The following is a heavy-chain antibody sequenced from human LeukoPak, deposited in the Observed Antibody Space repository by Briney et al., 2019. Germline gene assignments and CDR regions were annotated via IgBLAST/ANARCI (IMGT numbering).Heavy chain of an antibody. CDR1: GASISSGTYY. CDR2: IYYSVNT. J-gene: IGHJ4*02. V-gene: IGHV4-39*01. CDR3: ARQFDS. Sequence: SETLSLTCTVSGASISSGTYYWGWIRQPPGKGLEWIGSIYYSVNTYYNPSLKSRVTISVDTSKNQFSLKLSSVTAGDTAVYYCARQFDSWGQGTLVTVSS.